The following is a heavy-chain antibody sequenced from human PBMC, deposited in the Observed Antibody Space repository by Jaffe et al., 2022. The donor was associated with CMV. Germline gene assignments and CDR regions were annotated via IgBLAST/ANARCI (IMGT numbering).Heavy chain of an antibody. J-gene: IGHJ4*02. V-gene: IGHV4-39*01. CDR1: GGSISSSSYY. D-gene: IGHD3-22*01. CDR3: ASIDSSGLAGAFDY. CDR2: IYYSGST. Sequence: QLQLQESGPGLVKPSETLSLTCTVSGGSISSSSYYWGWIRQPPGKGLEWIGSIYYSGSTYYNPSLKSRVTISVDTSKNQFSLKLSSVTAADTAVYYCASIDSSGLAGAFDYWGQGTLVTVSS.